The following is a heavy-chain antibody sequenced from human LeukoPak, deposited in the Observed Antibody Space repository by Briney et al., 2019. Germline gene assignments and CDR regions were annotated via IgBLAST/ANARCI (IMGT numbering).Heavy chain of an antibody. CDR2: IYYSGST. Sequence: SETLSLTCTVSGGSIRSYYWSWIRQPPGKGLEWIGYIYYSGSTNYNPSLKSRVTISVDTSKNQFSLKLSSVTAADTAVYYCARDPGIAAEYYYYYGMDVWGQGTTVTVSS. CDR1: GGSIRSYY. V-gene: IGHV4-59*01. CDR3: ARDPGIAAEYYYYYGMDV. J-gene: IGHJ6*02. D-gene: IGHD6-13*01.